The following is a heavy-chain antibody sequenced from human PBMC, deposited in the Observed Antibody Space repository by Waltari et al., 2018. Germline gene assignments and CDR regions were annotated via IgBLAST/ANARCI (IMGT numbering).Heavy chain of an antibody. V-gene: IGHV1-69*02. CDR1: GGTFSSYT. Sequence: QAQLVHSGAEVKKPGSSVKVSCKASGGTFSSYTIRWVRPAPGQGREWMGRIIPILGIANYAQKFQGRVTITADKSTSTAYMELSSLRSEDTAVYYCARERAHSYGSMDFDYWGQGTLVTVSS. CDR2: IIPILGIA. CDR3: ARERAHSYGSMDFDY. D-gene: IGHD5-18*01. J-gene: IGHJ4*02.